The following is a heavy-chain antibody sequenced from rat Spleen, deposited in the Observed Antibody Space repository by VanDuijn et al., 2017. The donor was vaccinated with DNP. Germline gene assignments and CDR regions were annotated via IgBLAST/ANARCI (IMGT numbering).Heavy chain of an antibody. V-gene: IGHV5-29*01. D-gene: IGHD1-12*03. CDR3: ARSWGDDGYPPFAY. Sequence: EVQLVESGGGLVQPGRSLKLSCVVSGFTFSKYAMAWVRQAPTIGLEWVAALSFDGSSTYYRDSVRGRFTISRDNAKSTLYLQVDSLRSEDKATYYCARSWGDDGYPPFAYWGQGTLVTVSS. CDR1: GFTFSKYA. J-gene: IGHJ3*01. CDR2: LSFDGSST.